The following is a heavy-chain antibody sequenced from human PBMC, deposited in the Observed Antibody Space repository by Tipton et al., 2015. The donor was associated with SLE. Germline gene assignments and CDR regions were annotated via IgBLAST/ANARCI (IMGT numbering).Heavy chain of an antibody. Sequence: GLVKPSQTLSLTCSVSGGSIGYYYWNWIRQPPGKGLERIGYVFYSGSTTYNPSFRGRVTMSVDTSKIQFSLRLNSVTAADTAIYYCARAEYSAYDVPQFDLWGQGALVTVSS. CDR2: VFYSGST. CDR1: GGSIGYYY. CDR3: ARAEYSAYDVPQFDL. J-gene: IGHJ4*02. V-gene: IGHV4-59*01. D-gene: IGHD5-12*01.